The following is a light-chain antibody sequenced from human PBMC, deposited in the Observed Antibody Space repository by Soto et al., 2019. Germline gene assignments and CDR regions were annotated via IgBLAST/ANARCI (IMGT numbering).Light chain of an antibody. CDR2: ETS. V-gene: IGKV3D-20*02. Sequence: EIVLTQSPGTLSLSPGERATLSYRASHSVSSNYLSWYQQKPGLAPRLLMYETSRRATGIPARFSGSGSGTDFTLTISSLEPEDFAVYYCQQRNNWRDTFGQGTRLEI. CDR1: HSVSSNY. J-gene: IGKJ5*01. CDR3: QQRNNWRDT.